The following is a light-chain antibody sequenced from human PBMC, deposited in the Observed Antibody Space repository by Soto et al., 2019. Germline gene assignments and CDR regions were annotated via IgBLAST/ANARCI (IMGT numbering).Light chain of an antibody. Sequence: DIQITQSPSYLSASVGDRVTITCQASQDISNYLNWYQQKPGKAPKLLIYDTSNLETGVPSRFRGSGSGTAYTFTISSLQTEDIETYFCQPYNHLPPSWTFGQGTKVDIK. CDR3: QPYNHLPPSWT. CDR2: DTS. V-gene: IGKV1-33*01. J-gene: IGKJ1*01. CDR1: QDISNY.